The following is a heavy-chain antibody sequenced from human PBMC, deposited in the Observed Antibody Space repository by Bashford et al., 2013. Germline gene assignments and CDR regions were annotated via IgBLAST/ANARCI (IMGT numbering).Heavy chain of an antibody. CDR2: IIPIFGTA. V-gene: IGHV1-69*06. CDR3: ARQVVPAPNWYFDL. D-gene: IGHD2-2*01. Sequence: SVKVSCKASGGTFSSYAISWVRQAPGQGLEWMGGIIPIFGTANYAQKFQGRVTITADKSTSTAYMELSSLRSEDTAVYYCARQVVPAPNWYFDLWGRGTLVTVSS. CDR1: GGTFSSYA. J-gene: IGHJ2*01.